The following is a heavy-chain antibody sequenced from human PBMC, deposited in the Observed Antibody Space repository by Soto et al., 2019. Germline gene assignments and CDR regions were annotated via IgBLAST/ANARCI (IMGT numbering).Heavy chain of an antibody. J-gene: IGHJ3*02. CDR2: IGTAGDT. Sequence: GGSLRLSCAASGFTFSSYDMHWVRQATGKGLEWVSAIGTAGDTYYPGSVKGRFTISRENAKNSLYLQMNSLRAEDTAVYYCARMDLGYCSGGSCYRLTASGAFDIWGQGTMVTVSS. CDR3: ARMDLGYCSGGSCYRLTASGAFDI. CDR1: GFTFSSYD. V-gene: IGHV3-13*01. D-gene: IGHD2-15*01.